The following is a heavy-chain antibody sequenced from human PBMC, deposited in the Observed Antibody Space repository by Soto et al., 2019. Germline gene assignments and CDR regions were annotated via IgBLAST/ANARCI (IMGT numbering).Heavy chain of an antibody. CDR3: ARARRYYDSSGYLNAFDI. CDR1: GGSISSSNW. Sequence: PSETLSLTCAVPGGSISSSNWWSCVRQPPGKGLEWIGEIYHSGTTNYNPSLKSRVTMSVDKSKNQFSLRLSSVTAADTAVYYCARARRYYDSSGYLNAFDIWGQGTMVTVSS. CDR2: IYHSGTT. J-gene: IGHJ3*02. D-gene: IGHD3-22*01. V-gene: IGHV4-4*02.